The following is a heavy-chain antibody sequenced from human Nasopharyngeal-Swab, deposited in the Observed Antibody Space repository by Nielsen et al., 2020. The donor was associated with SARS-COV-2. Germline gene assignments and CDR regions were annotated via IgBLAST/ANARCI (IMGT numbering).Heavy chain of an antibody. J-gene: IGHJ4*02. V-gene: IGHV1-46*01. D-gene: IGHD6-19*01. CDR3: ARDRRYSSGWYEGTFDY. CDR1: GYTFTSYY. CDR2: INPSGGST. Sequence: ASVKVSCKASGYTFTSYYMHWVRQAPGQGLEWMGIINPSGGSTSYAQKFQGRVTVTRDTSTSTVYMELSSLRSEDTAVYYCARDRRYSSGWYEGTFDYWGQGTLVTVSS.